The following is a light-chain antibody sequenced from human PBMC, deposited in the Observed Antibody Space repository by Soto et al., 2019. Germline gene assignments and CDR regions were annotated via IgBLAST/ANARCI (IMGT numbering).Light chain of an antibody. CDR2: YDS. Sequence: SYELTQPPSVSVAPEKTARITCGGNNIGSKRVHWYRQKPGQAPVLVIYYDSDRPSGIPERFSGYNSGNTSTLNISRVEDGDEADYYCQVWDITTDHYVFGTGTKVTVL. J-gene: IGLJ1*01. V-gene: IGLV3-21*04. CDR1: NIGSKR. CDR3: QVWDITTDHYV.